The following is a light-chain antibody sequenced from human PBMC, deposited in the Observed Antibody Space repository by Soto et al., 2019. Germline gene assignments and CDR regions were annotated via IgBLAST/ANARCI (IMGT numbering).Light chain of an antibody. J-gene: IGKJ1*01. CDR3: QQYGSSPT. Sequence: VVTQSTATLSVSPGERATLSCRASQSVSSKLAWYQQKPGQAPRLLIYGASTRATGIPARFSGSGSGTDFTLTISRLEPEDFAVYYCQQYGSSPTFGPRT. V-gene: IGKV3-20*01. CDR2: GAS. CDR1: QSVSSK.